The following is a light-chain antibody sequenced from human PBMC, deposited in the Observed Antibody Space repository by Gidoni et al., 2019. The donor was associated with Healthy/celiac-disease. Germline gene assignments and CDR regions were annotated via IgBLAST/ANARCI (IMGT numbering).Light chain of an antibody. CDR2: GNS. CDR1: SSNIGAGYD. CDR3: QSYDSSLSGSV. J-gene: IGLJ3*02. Sequence: QSVLTLPPSVSGASGQMVTISCTGSSSNIGAGYDVHWYQQLPGTAPKLPIYGNSNRPSGVPDRFSGSKSGTSASLAITGLQAEDEADYYCQSYDSSLSGSVFGGGTKLTVL. V-gene: IGLV1-40*01.